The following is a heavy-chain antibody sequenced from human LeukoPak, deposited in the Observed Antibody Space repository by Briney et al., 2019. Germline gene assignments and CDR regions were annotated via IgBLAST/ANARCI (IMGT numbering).Heavy chain of an antibody. V-gene: IGHV4-59*12. J-gene: IGHJ4*02. CDR3: ARDRGVVVAVVDY. CDR2: IYYSGST. Sequence: PSETLSLTCTVSGGSIRSYYWSWIRQPPGKGLEWIGYIYYSGSTNYNPSLKSRVTISVDTSKNQFSLKLSSVTAADTAVYYCARDRGVVVAVVDYWGQGTLVTVSS. CDR1: GGSIRSYY. D-gene: IGHD2-15*01.